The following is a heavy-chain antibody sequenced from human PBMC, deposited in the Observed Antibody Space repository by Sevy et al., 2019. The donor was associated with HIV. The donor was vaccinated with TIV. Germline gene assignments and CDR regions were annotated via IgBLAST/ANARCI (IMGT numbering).Heavy chain of an antibody. CDR3: AKGARGTLPAYYYYGMDV. D-gene: IGHD1-1*01. CDR1: GYTFTDYW. J-gene: IGHJ6*02. V-gene: IGHV5-51*01. Sequence: GETLKISCKGSGYTFTDYWIVWVRQMPGKGLEWVGIIYPGDSDTRYSPSFQGHVTISADKSITTANLQWNSLKASDTAMYYCAKGARGTLPAYYYYGMDVWGQGTTVTVSS. CDR2: IYPGDSDT.